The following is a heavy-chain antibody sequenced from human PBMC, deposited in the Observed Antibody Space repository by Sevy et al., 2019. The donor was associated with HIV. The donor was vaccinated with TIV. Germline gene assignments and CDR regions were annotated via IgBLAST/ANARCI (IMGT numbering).Heavy chain of an antibody. CDR1: GFTFSSYG. CDR3: AKDFSSSWLDYYYGMDV. J-gene: IGHJ6*02. V-gene: IGHV3-30*18. Sequence: GGSLRLSCAASGFTFSSYGMHWVRQAPGKGLEWVAVISYDGGNKYYADSVKGRFTISRDNSKNTLYLQMNSLRAEDTAVYYCAKDFSSSWLDYYYGMDVWGQGTTVTVSS. CDR2: ISYDGGNK. D-gene: IGHD6-13*01.